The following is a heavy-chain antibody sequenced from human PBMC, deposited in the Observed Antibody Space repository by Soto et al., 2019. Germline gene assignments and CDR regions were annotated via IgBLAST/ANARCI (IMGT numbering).Heavy chain of an antibody. Sequence: GGSLRLSCAASGFSFSSHTMHWVRQAPGKGLEWLSLMSHNGVITFYAEYVKGRFTISRDNSKNTLFLQMNSLTPEDTGLYYCASTQFLTIVARGNFWGLGT. CDR1: GFSFSSHT. CDR2: MSHNGVIT. CDR3: ASTQFLTIVARGNF. V-gene: IGHV3-30-3*01. J-gene: IGHJ4*02. D-gene: IGHD3-10*01.